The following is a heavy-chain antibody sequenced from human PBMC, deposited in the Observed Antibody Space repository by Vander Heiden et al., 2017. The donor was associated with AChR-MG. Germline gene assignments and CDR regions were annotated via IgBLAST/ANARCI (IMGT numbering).Heavy chain of an antibody. Sequence: QVQLVQSGAEVKKPGSSVQVSCKASAGTFSSYAISWVRQAPGQGLEWMGGIIPIVGTAKDAQKFQGRVRITADESTSTAYMELRSLRSEDTAVYYCARGVGWEYYYDSSGANGWFDPWGQGTLVTVSS. V-gene: IGHV1-69*01. CDR1: AGTFSSYA. CDR2: IIPIVGTA. CDR3: ARGVGWEYYYDSSGANGWFDP. D-gene: IGHD3-22*01. J-gene: IGHJ5*02.